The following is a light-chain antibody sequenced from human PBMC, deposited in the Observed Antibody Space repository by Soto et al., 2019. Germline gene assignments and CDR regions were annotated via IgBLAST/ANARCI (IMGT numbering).Light chain of an antibody. CDR3: QQYDNWPHWT. J-gene: IGKJ1*01. CDR2: GET. CDR1: QSVSSN. Sequence: EIVMTHSPATLSVSPGERATLSCRASQSVSSNLAWYQQKPAQAPRLLIYGETTRATGIPARFSGSGSGTEFTVTVSILQSEDFALYYCQQYDNWPHWTLGQGTKVHIK. V-gene: IGKV3-15*01.